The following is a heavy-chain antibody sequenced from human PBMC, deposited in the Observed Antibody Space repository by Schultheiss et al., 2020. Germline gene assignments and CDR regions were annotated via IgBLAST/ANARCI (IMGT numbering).Heavy chain of an antibody. Sequence: GESLKISCKASGYTFTSYYMHWVRQAPGQGLEWMGIISPSGGGTTYAQKFQGRVTMTRDTSTSTVYMELSSLRSEDTAVYYCARAVKGRGVRAFDPWGQGTLVTVYS. J-gene: IGHJ5*02. CDR2: ISPSGGGT. CDR3: ARAVKGRGVRAFDP. D-gene: IGHD3-10*01. V-gene: IGHV1-46*01. CDR1: GYTFTSYY.